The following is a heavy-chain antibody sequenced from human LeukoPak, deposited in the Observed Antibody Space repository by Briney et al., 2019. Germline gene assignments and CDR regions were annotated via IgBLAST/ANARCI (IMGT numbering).Heavy chain of an antibody. CDR1: GGSISSSSYY. D-gene: IGHD6-19*01. J-gene: IGHJ3*02. CDR2: IYYSGST. Sequence: PSETLSLTCTVSGGSISSSSYYWGWIRQPPGKGLEWIGSIYYSGSTYYNPSLKSRVTISVDTSKNQFSLKLSSVTAADTAVYYCARDSSLAGTEKGAFDIWGQGTMVTVSS. V-gene: IGHV4-39*07. CDR3: ARDSSLAGTEKGAFDI.